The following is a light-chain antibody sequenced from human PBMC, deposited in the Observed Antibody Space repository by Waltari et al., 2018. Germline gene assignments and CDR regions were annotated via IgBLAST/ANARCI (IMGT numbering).Light chain of an antibody. CDR2: KAS. CDR1: QSLSNW. CDR3: QQYRNLWT. V-gene: IGKV1-5*03. J-gene: IGKJ1*01. Sequence: DIQMTQSPSTLSASVGDRVTITCLASQSLSNWLAWYQQKPGKAPKVLIYKASTLESGVPSRFSGSGSGTEFTLTISSLQPDDFATYYCQQYRNLWTFGQGTKVEIK.